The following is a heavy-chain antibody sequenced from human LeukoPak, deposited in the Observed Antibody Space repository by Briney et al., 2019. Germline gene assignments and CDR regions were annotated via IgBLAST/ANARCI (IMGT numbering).Heavy chain of an antibody. CDR3: ARLPNDAFDT. CDR2: ISASGTT. V-gene: IGHV4-4*09. CDR1: GGSISGYY. J-gene: IGHJ3*02. Sequence: SETLTLTCTVSGGSISGYYWSWIRQPPGEGLEWIGYISASGTTNYNPSLKSRVTMSVDTSKNQFSLKLSSVTAADTAVYYCARLPNDAFDTWGQGTMITVSS.